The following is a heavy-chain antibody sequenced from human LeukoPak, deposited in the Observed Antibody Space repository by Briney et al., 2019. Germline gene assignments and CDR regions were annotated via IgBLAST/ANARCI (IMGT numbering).Heavy chain of an antibody. J-gene: IGHJ6*03. V-gene: IGHV1-2*02. CDR1: GYTFTGYY. Sequence: ASVKVSCKASGYTFTGYYMHWVRQAPGQGLEWMGWINPNSGGTNYAQKFQGRVTMTRDTSISTAYMELSRLRSDDTAVHYCARGAGAAAGTYYYYYMDVWGKGTTVTVSS. CDR2: INPNSGGT. CDR3: ARGAGAAAGTYYYYYMDV. D-gene: IGHD6-13*01.